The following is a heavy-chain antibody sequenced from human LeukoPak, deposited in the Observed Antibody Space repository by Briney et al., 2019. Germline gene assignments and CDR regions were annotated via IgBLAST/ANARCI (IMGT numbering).Heavy chain of an antibody. CDR1: GFSLSTSGMC. V-gene: IGHV2-70*01. J-gene: IGHJ4*02. D-gene: IGHD2-8*02. Sequence: VSGPTLVNPTQTLTLTCTFSGFSLSTSGMCVSWIRQPPGKALEWLALIDWDDDKYYSTSLKTRLTISKDTSKNQVVLTMTNMDPVDTATYYCARSTGPPLNTEFDYWGQGTLVTVSS. CDR3: ARSTGPPLNTEFDY. CDR2: IDWDDDK.